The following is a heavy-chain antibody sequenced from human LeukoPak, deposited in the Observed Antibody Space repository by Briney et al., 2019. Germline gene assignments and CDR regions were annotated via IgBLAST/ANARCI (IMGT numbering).Heavy chain of an antibody. CDR2: ICAYNGNT. CDR1: LYTFTSYG. V-gene: IGHV1-18*01. J-gene: IGHJ1*01. CDR3: AREPSAAGTAGDFQH. Sequence: ASVKDSRKASLYTFTSYGISSVRQAPGQGLEWVGWICAYNGNTNYAQKLQGRVTMTTDTSTSTAYMELRSLRSDETAVYYCAREPSAAGTAGDFQHWGQGTLVTVSS. D-gene: IGHD6-13*01.